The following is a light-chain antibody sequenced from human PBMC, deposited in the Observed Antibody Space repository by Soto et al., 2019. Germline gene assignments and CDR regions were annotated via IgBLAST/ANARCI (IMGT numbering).Light chain of an antibody. CDR3: QQYGRSPYT. CDR2: DAS. V-gene: IGKV3-20*01. Sequence: EIVLTQSPGTLSLSPGEGATLSCRASQSVNSNYLAWYQQKPGQAPRLLIYDASSRATGIPDRFSGSVSGTDFTLTISRLEPEDFVVYFCQQYGRSPYTFGQGTKVEI. CDR1: QSVNSNY. J-gene: IGKJ2*01.